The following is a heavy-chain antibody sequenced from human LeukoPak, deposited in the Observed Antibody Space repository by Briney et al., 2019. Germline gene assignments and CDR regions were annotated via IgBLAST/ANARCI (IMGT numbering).Heavy chain of an antibody. V-gene: IGHV3-7*04. J-gene: IGHJ4*02. CDR3: ARDRGFSYGIDF. CDR1: GFTFSDYW. Sequence: GGSLRLSCAASGFTFSDYWMSWVRQAPGKGLEWVANIQQDGSEKYYVDFVKGRFTISRDNAKKSLFLQVSSLRGEDTAVYYCARDRGFSYGIDFWGQGTLVTVSS. D-gene: IGHD5-18*01. CDR2: IQQDGSEK.